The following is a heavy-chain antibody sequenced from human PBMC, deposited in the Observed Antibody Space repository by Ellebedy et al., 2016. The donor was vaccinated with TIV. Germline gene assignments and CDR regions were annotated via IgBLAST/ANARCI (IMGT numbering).Heavy chain of an antibody. CDR3: AKDWRGDCNDGSCYPPHL. Sequence: GESLKISCVASGSAFSSYALNWVRQAPGTGLEWVSPISDSGGNTYYADSVKGRFTISSDNYKDTLYLQMNGLRAEDTAITDCAKDWRGDCNDGSCYPPHLWGRGTLVTVSS. CDR2: ISDSGGNT. D-gene: IGHD2-15*01. V-gene: IGHV3-23*01. J-gene: IGHJ2*01. CDR1: GSAFSSYA.